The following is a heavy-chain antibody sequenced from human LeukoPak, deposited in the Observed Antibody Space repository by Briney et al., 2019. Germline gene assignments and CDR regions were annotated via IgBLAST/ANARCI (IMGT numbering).Heavy chain of an antibody. CDR2: IYYSGST. CDR1: GGSISSSSYY. Sequence: SETLSLTCTVSGGSISSSSYYWGWIRQPPGKGLEWIGSIYYSGSTYYNPSLKSRVTISVDTSKNQFSLKLSSVTAADTAVYYCAVKASRWDSSGYYYARWGQGTMVTVSS. CDR3: AVKASRWDSSGYYYAR. V-gene: IGHV4-39*07. D-gene: IGHD3-22*01. J-gene: IGHJ3*01.